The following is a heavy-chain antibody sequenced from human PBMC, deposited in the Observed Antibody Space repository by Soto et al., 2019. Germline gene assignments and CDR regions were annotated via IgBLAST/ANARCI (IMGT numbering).Heavy chain of an antibody. V-gene: IGHV4-34*01. CDR3: ARGGTYYDFWSGYYRRGDYYYYYGMDV. D-gene: IGHD3-3*01. CDR2: INHSGST. Sequence: NPSETLSLTCAVYGGSFSGYYWSWIRQPPGKGLEWIGEINHSGSTNYNPSLKSRVTISVDTSKNQFSLKLSSVTAADTAVYYCARGGTYYDFWSGYYRRGDYYYYYGMDVWGQGTTVTVSS. J-gene: IGHJ6*02. CDR1: GGSFSGYY.